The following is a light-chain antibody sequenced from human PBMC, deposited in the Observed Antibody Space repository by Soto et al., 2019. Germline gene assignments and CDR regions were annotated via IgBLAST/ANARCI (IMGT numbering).Light chain of an antibody. J-gene: IGKJ4*01. Sequence: EIVLTQSPGTLSLSPGERATLSCRASQRVSSNFLAWYQEKPGQAPRLLIYGASSRATGIPDRFSGSGSGTDFTLTISTLEPEDFAVYYCRQYGRSLASAIGGGTKVEI. CDR1: QRVSSNF. V-gene: IGKV3-20*01. CDR3: RQYGRSLASA. CDR2: GAS.